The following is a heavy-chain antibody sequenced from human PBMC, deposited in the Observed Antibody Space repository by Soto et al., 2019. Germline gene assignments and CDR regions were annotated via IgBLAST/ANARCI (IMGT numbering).Heavy chain of an antibody. D-gene: IGHD5-12*01. CDR3: ARRRGGVVATENWFDP. CDR2: ISYSGTT. Sequence: QLQLQESGPGLVKPSETLSLTCTVSSGSISSSSYYWGWIRQSPGKGLEWIGTISYSGTTYYNPSLKSRFPISVDTSKNQFSLNLSSGTAADTAVYYCARRRGGVVATENWFDPWGQGTLVTVSS. V-gene: IGHV4-39*01. CDR1: SGSISSSSYY. J-gene: IGHJ5*02.